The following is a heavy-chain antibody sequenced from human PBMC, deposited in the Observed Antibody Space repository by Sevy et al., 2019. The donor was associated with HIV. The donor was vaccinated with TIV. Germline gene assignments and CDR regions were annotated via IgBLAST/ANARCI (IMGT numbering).Heavy chain of an antibody. J-gene: IGHJ4*02. D-gene: IGHD2-2*01. V-gene: IGHV1-24*01. CDR3: ARRAPYCSSTSCSRQYYFDY. Sequence: ASVKVSCKVSGYTLTELSMHWVRQAPGKGLEWMGGFDPEDGETIYAHKFQGRVTMTEDTSTDTAYMELSSLRSEDTAVYYCARRAPYCSSTSCSRQYYFDYWGQGTLVTVSS. CDR2: FDPEDGET. CDR1: GYTLTELS.